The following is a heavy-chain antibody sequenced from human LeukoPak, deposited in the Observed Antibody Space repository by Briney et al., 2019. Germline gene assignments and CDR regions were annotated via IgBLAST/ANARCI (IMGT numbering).Heavy chain of an antibody. D-gene: IGHD3-22*01. J-gene: IGHJ4*02. CDR3: ATVRYYYDSSGYYYFDY. Sequence: ASVKVSCKVSGYTLTELAMHWVRQDPGKGLEWMGGFDPEDGETIYAQKFQGRVTMTEDTSTDTAYMELSSLRSEDTAVYYCATVRYYYDSSGYYYFDYWGQGTLVTVS. V-gene: IGHV1-24*01. CDR1: GYTLTELA. CDR2: FDPEDGET.